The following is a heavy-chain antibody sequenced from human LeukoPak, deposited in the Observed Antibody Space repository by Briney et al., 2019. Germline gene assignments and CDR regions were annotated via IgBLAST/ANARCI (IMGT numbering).Heavy chain of an antibody. CDR1: GGSISSSSYY. CDR2: IYYSGST. CDR3: ARHNYGSGSAFDY. Sequence: SETLSLTCTVSGGSISSSSYYWGWIRQPPGKGLEWIGSIYYSGSTYHNPSLKSRVTISVDTSKNQFSLKLSSVTAADTAVYYCARHNYGSGSAFDYWGQGTLVTVSS. V-gene: IGHV4-39*01. D-gene: IGHD3-10*01. J-gene: IGHJ4*02.